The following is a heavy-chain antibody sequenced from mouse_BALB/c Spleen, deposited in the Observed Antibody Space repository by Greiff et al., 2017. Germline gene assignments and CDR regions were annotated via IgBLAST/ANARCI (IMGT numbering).Heavy chain of an antibody. CDR2: INSNGGST. J-gene: IGHJ3*01. D-gene: IGHD2-1*01. V-gene: IGHV5-6-3*01. CDR1: GFTFSSYG. Sequence: EVQRVESGGGLVQPGGSLKLSCAASGFTFSSYGMSWVRQTPDKRLELVATINSNGGSTYYPDSVKGRFTISRDNAKNTLYLQMSSLKSEDTAMYYCARGGGNYVFAYWGQGTLVTVSA. CDR3: ARGGGNYVFAY.